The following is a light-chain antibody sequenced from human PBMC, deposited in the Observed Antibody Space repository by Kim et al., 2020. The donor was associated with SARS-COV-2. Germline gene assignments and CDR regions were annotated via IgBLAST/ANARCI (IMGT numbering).Light chain of an antibody. CDR2: QDS. J-gene: IGLJ3*02. V-gene: IGLV3-1*01. Sequence: VSPGSTSTTTWPGYKFGDKLACCYQQKPVQSPVLVIYQDSKRPSGIPERFSGSNPGNTPTLTISGTQAMDEADYYCQAWDSSTGVFGGGTKLTVL. CDR3: QAWDSSTGV. CDR1: KFGDKL.